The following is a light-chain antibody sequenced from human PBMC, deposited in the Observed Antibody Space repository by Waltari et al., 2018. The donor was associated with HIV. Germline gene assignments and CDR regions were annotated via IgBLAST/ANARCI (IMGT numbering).Light chain of an antibody. CDR2: DVT. V-gene: IGLV2-14*01. J-gene: IGLJ2*01. CDR3: SSYTTSSTVV. Sequence: QSALTQPASVSGSPGQSTTISCTGPSSDVGGYDYVSWYQQHPGKAPKLIIYDVTNRPSGVSNRFSGSKSGNTASLTISGLQAEDEADYYCSSYTTSSTVVFGGGTKLTVL. CDR1: SSDVGGYDY.